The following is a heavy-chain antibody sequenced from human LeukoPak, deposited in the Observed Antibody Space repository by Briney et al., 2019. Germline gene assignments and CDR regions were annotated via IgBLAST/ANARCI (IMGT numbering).Heavy chain of an antibody. D-gene: IGHD5-18*01. Sequence: ASVKVSCKASGYTFTGNYMHWVRQAPGQGLEWMGWINPNSGDTNYAQKFQGRVTMTRDTSISTAYMDLSRLRSDDTAVYFCARGGLPDERYTYGYDFDYWGQGTLVTVSS. CDR1: GYTFTGNY. CDR2: INPNSGDT. V-gene: IGHV1-2*02. CDR3: ARGGLPDERYTYGYDFDY. J-gene: IGHJ4*02.